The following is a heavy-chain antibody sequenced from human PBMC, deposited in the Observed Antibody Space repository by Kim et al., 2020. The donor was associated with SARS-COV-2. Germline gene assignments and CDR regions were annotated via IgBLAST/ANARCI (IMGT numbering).Heavy chain of an antibody. D-gene: IGHD3-22*01. V-gene: IGHV5-10-1*01. J-gene: IGHJ4*02. CDR2: IDPSDSYT. Sequence: GESLKISCKGSGYSFTSYWISWVRQMPGKGLEWMGRIDPSDSYTNYSPSFQGHVTISADKSISTAYLQWSSLKASDTAMYYCARHKRGTEEYYYDSSGQSGLDDWGQGTLVTVSS. CDR1: GYSFTSYW. CDR3: ARHKRGTEEYYYDSSGQSGLDD.